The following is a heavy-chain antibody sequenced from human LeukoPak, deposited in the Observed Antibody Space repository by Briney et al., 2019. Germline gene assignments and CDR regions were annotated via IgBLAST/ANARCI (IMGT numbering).Heavy chain of an antibody. CDR3: ARDPISYDPLTGYELWGWFDP. V-gene: IGHV4-4*07. Sequence: PSETLSLTCTVSGVSISSHYWSWIRQPAGNRLEWIGRVYSSGGTKYNPSLQSRVTISVDKSTNQLSLRLNSVTAADTAVYYCARDPISYDPLTGYELWGWFDPWGQGTLVTVSS. J-gene: IGHJ5*02. D-gene: IGHD3-9*01. CDR2: VYSSGGT. CDR1: GVSISSHY.